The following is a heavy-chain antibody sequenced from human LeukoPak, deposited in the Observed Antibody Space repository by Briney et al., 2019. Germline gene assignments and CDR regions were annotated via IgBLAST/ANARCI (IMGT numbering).Heavy chain of an antibody. V-gene: IGHV4-39*01. J-gene: IGHJ5*02. D-gene: IGHD2-15*01. CDR2: IYYSGSN. Sequence: SETLSLTCTVSGGSISSSSYYWGWLRQPPGKGLVWIGSIYYSGSNYDNPSRKSRVTISVDTSKNQFSLKLSSVTAADTAVYYCARYCSGGSCYLAPWGQGTLVTVSS. CDR1: GGSISSSSYY. CDR3: ARYCSGGSCYLAP.